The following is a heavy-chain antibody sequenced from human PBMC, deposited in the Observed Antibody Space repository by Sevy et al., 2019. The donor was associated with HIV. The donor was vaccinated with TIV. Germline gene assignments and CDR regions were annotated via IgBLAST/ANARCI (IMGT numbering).Heavy chain of an antibody. J-gene: IGHJ4*02. CDR3: ARDEKEWVVVTPVYFDY. Sequence: ASVKVSCKASGYTFTSYGISWVRQAPGQVLEWMGWISAYNGNTNYAQKLQGRVTMTTDTSTSTAYMELRSLRSDDTAVYYCARDEKEWVVVTPVYFDYWGQGTLVTVSS. CDR1: GYTFTSYG. CDR2: ISAYNGNT. V-gene: IGHV1-18*01. D-gene: IGHD3-22*01.